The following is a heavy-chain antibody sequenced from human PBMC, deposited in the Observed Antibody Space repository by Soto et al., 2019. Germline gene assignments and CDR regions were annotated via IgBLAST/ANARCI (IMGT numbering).Heavy chain of an antibody. Sequence: QVQLVESGGGVVQPGRSLRLSCAGTGFSFSRKGMHWVRQAPGKGLEWVAVVSSGGDVQFYADSVKGRFTISRDNSKNMVFLQMNSLRDEDTAMYYCATEDYDSTGSYYDAWGQGTLVTVSS. J-gene: IGHJ4*02. V-gene: IGHV3-30*03. CDR3: ATEDYDSTGSYYDA. CDR1: GFSFSRKG. CDR2: VSSGGDVQ. D-gene: IGHD3-10*01.